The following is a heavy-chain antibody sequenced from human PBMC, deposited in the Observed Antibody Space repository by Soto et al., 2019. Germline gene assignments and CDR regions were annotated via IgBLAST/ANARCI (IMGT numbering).Heavy chain of an antibody. V-gene: IGHV4-59*01. CDR3: ARVGRFLGWLFLDY. CDR1: GGSISSYY. CDR2: IYYSGST. J-gene: IGHJ4*02. D-gene: IGHD3-3*01. Sequence: PSETLSLTCTVSGGSISSYYWSWIRQPPGKGLEWIGYIYYSGSTNYNPSLKSRVTISVDTSKNQFSLKLSSVTAADTAVYYCARVGRFLGWLFLDYWGQGTLVTVSS.